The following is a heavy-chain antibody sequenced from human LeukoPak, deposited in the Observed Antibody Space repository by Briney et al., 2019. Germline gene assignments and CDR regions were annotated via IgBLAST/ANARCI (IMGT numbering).Heavy chain of an antibody. CDR2: MNPNSGNT. D-gene: IGHD2-8*01. CDR1: GYTFTSYD. CDR3: ARSRYCTNGVCYKGNWFDP. Sequence: ASVKVSCKASGYTFTSYDINWVRQATGQGLEWMGWMNPNSGNTGYAQKFQGRVTITRNTSISTAYMELSSLRSEDTAVYYCARSRYCTNGVCYKGNWFDPWGQGTLVTVSS. J-gene: IGHJ5*02. V-gene: IGHV1-8*03.